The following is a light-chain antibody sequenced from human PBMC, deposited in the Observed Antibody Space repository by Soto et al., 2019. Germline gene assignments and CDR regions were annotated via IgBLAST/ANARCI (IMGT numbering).Light chain of an antibody. CDR3: QQLDTYPRT. V-gene: IGKV1-5*03. J-gene: IGKJ1*01. Sequence: DIQMTQSPSTLSASVGARVTITCRASQTINSWLAWYQQKPGKAPKLLIYKASTLKSGVPSRFSGSGSGTEFTLTIRSLQPDDFATYYCQQLDTYPRTFGQGTKLDIK. CDR2: KAS. CDR1: QTINSW.